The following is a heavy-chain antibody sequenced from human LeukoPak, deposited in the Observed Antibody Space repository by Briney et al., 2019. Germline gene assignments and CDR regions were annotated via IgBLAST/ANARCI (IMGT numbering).Heavy chain of an antibody. Sequence: GGSLRLFCEASGFTFSNYGMSWIRQAPGKGPEWVSADSIYGGGPYYADSVKGRFTMSRDNSKNTLYLQMDSLRVDDTAVYYCAKEDVGASPEYWGQGILGTVSS. J-gene: IGHJ4*02. CDR3: AKEDVGASPEY. CDR1: GFTFSNYG. V-gene: IGHV3-23*01. D-gene: IGHD1-26*01. CDR2: DSIYGGGP.